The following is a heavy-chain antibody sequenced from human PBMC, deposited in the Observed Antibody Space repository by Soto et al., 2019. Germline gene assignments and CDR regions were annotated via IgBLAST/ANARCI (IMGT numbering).Heavy chain of an antibody. CDR1: VYILVNYV. CDR2: ISPYSGNT. V-gene: IGHV1-18*01. Sequence: QVQLVQSGDEVRKPGSSWKFSSKAPVYILVNYVIAWVRQPPGQGFDCMGWISPYSGNTHYASKVQGRLTMTTDTSTSTAYMDLGSLTSDDTAVYYCAMVDNYVTPTPQDVWGQGTTVTVSS. D-gene: IGHD3-16*01. J-gene: IGHJ6*02. CDR3: AMVDNYVTPTPQDV.